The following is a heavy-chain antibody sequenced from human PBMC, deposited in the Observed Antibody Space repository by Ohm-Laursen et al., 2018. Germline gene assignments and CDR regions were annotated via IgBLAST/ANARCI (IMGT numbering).Heavy chain of an antibody. Sequence: ASVKVSCKASGYIFTDNYIHWVRQAPGQGLEYLGGIIPIFGTPDYAQSFQGRVTITTDDSTSTAYMELSSLRSEDTAIYYCVRGCLGGSCYTFDYWGQGTLLTVSS. CDR3: VRGCLGGSCYTFDY. D-gene: IGHD2-15*01. CDR1: GYIFTDNY. J-gene: IGHJ4*02. CDR2: IIPIFGTP. V-gene: IGHV1-69*05.